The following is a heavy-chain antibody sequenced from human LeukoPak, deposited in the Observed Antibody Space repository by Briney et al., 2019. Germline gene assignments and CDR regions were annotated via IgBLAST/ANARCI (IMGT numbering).Heavy chain of an antibody. J-gene: IGHJ3*02. CDR1: GYTFSDYY. V-gene: IGHV1-2*05. D-gene: IGHD6-13*01. CDR2: INPKSGGT. CDR3: ARERIAAAGSIDVFDI. Sequence: ASVKVSCKASGYTFSDYYMHWVRQAPGQGLEWMGRINPKSGGTSYAQKFQGRVTMTRDTSISTAYMELSGLTSDDKVVYYCARERIAAAGSIDVFDIGGQGTMVTVSS.